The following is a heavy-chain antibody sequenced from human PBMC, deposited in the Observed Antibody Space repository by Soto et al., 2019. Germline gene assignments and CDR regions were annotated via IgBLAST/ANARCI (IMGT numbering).Heavy chain of an antibody. CDR1: GFNFSNYG. V-gene: IGHV3-33*01. J-gene: IGHJ4*02. CDR2: IWNDGNDK. Sequence: VQLVESGGGVVQPGRSLRLSCVATGFNFSNYGMQWVRQTPGKGLEWVAVIWNDGNDKSYEDSVKGRFTISRDNSKNTLYLEMSSLRAEDTAVYYCARDRDIVVVTGILMWWGQGTLVTVSS. CDR3: ARDRDIVVVTGILMW. D-gene: IGHD2-21*02.